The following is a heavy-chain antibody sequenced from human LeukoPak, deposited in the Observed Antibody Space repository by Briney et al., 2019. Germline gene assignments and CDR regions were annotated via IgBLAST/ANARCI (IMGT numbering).Heavy chain of an antibody. CDR2: ISAYNGKT. CDR3: ARDRYNQADFAY. V-gene: IGHV1-18*01. Sequence: ASVEVSCKASGYTFTSYGISWVRQAPGQGLEWMGWISAYNGKTRYAQKFQDGVTMTTATSTSMAYMELRSLRSADTAVYFCARDRYNQADFAYWGQGALVTVSS. D-gene: IGHD1-14*01. CDR1: GYTFTSYG. J-gene: IGHJ4*02.